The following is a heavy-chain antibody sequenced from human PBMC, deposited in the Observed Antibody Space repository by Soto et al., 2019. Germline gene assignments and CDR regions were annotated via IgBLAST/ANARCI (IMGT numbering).Heavy chain of an antibody. CDR3: ARGLGNYDSSGYYFGEKDY. Sequence: LSLTCAVYGGSFSGYYWSWIRQPPGKGLEWIGEINHSGSTNYNPSLKSRVTISVDTSKNQFSLKLSSVTAADTAVYYCARGLGNYDSSGYYFGEKDYWGQGTLVTVSS. CDR1: GGSFSGYY. J-gene: IGHJ4*02. D-gene: IGHD3-22*01. V-gene: IGHV4-34*01. CDR2: INHSGST.